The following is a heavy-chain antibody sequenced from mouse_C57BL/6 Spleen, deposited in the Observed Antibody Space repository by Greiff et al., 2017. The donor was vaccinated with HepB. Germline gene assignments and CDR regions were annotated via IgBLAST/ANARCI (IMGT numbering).Heavy chain of an antibody. CDR2: IDPSDSYT. CDR3: ARRDSNYPFAY. D-gene: IGHD2-5*01. J-gene: IGHJ3*01. V-gene: IGHV1-59*01. Sequence: VQLQQPGAELVRPGTSVKLSCKASGYTFTSYWMHWVKQRPGQGLEWIGVIDPSDSYTNYNQKFKGKATLTVDTSSSTAYMQLSSLTSEDSAVYYCARRDSNYPFAYWGQGTLVTVSA. CDR1: GYTFTSYW.